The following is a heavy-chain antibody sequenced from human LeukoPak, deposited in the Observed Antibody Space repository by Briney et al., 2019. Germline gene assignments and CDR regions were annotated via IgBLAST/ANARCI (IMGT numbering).Heavy chain of an antibody. CDR3: ARRVVTMVRGVISYYYYYYMDV. CDR2: IYYSGST. Sequence: SETLSLTCTVSGGSISSSSYYWGWLRQPPGKGLEWIGSIYYSGSTYYNPSLKSRVTISVDTSKNQFSLKLSSVTAADTAAYYCARRVVTMVRGVISYYYYYYMDVWGKGTTVTISS. J-gene: IGHJ6*03. D-gene: IGHD3-10*01. V-gene: IGHV4-39*07. CDR1: GGSISSSSYY.